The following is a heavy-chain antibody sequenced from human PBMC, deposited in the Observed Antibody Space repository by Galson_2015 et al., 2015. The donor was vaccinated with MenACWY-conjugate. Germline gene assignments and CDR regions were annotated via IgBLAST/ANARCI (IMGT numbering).Heavy chain of an antibody. Sequence: SLRLSCAASGFTFRNYWMHWVRQVPGKGLVWVSRVNRDGSRTTYADSVKGRFTISRDNAKNILYLQMSSLRVEDTALYYCAKDSGDVVAVVPGDYFEFWGQGTQVTVSS. D-gene: IGHD2-21*01. J-gene: IGHJ4*02. CDR1: GFTFRNYW. CDR3: AKDSGDVVAVVPGDYFEF. CDR2: VNRDGSRT. V-gene: IGHV3-74*01.